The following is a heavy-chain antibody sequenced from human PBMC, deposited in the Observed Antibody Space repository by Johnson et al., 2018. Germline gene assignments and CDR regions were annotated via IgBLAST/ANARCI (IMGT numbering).Heavy chain of an antibody. CDR3: ARDLGLRSVWYHRALDI. CDR1: GLTFSSYS. D-gene: IGHD6-19*01. Sequence: VQLVESGGGLVKPGGSLRLSCAASGLTFSSYSMNWVRQAPGKGLEWVSYISSSGSTIYYADSVKGRFTISRDTAKNSLYLQMNSLRVEDTAVYYCARDLGLRSVWYHRALDIWGQGTTVTVSS. V-gene: IGHV3-21*05. J-gene: IGHJ3*02. CDR2: ISSSGSTI.